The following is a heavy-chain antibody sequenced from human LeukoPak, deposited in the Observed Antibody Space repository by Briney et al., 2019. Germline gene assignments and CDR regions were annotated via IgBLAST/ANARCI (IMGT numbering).Heavy chain of an antibody. CDR3: AITYSSSWYSGAFDI. CDR1: GFTFSSSA. J-gene: IGHJ3*02. V-gene: IGHV3-23*01. Sequence: GGSLRLSCAASGFTFSSSAMSWVRQAPGKGLEWVSAISNNGGYTYYADSVQGRFTISRDNSKSTVCLQMNSLRAEDTAVYYCAITYSSSWYSGAFDIWGQGTMVTVSS. CDR2: ISNNGGYT. D-gene: IGHD6-13*01.